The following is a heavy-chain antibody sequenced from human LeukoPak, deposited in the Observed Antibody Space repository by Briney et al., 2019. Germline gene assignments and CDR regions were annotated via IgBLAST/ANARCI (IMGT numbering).Heavy chain of an antibody. J-gene: IGHJ3*02. CDR2: ISSSSSYI. CDR3: ARDQSVGAYADAFDI. V-gene: IGHV3-21*01. Sequence: GGSLRLSCAASGFTFSSYSMNWVRQAPGKGLEWVSSISSSSSYIYYADSVKGRFTISRENAKNSMYLQMNILRAEDTAVYYCARDQSVGAYADAFDIWGQGTMVTVSS. CDR1: GFTFSSYS. D-gene: IGHD1-26*01.